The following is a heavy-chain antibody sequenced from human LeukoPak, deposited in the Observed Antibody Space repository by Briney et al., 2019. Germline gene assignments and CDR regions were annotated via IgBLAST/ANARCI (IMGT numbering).Heavy chain of an antibody. CDR1: GGSISSTNSY. CDR3: ARRVLPDSLWGISRYRGYFDS. J-gene: IGHJ4*02. V-gene: IGHV4-39*01. Sequence: PSETLSLTCTVSGGSISSTNSYWGWLRQPPGKRPEWIGSIYYSGSSYYNPSLKSRVTISVDTSNNQFSLNLSSVTAADTAVYYCARRVLPDSLWGISRYRGYFDSWGQGTLVTVSP. CDR2: IYYSGSS. D-gene: IGHD3-16*02.